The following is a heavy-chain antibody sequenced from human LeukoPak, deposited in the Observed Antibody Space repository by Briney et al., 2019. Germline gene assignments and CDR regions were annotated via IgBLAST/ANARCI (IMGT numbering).Heavy chain of an antibody. CDR1: GDSITAYY. J-gene: IGHJ4*02. Sequence: SETLSLTCAVYGDSITAYYWTWIRQPPGKRLEWIGEVRHSGRTNYNPSLKSRVTMSGDMSKNQFSLQLKFVTAADTAVYYCAGATPTGRGRAFHYWAQGNLVPVSS. D-gene: IGHD1-1*01. V-gene: IGHV4-34*01. CDR3: AGATPTGRGRAFHY. CDR2: VRHSGRT.